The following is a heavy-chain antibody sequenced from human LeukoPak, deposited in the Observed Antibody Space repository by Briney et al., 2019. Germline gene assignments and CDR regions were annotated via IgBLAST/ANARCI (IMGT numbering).Heavy chain of an antibody. D-gene: IGHD6-13*01. CDR2: INSDGNII. Sequence: GGSLRLSCAASGFTFSTYWMHWVRQVPGKGLVWVSRINSDGNIITYTDSVKGRFTISRDNTRNMVYLQMKSLRVEDTAVYYCVAGMGNYWGQGTLVPV. CDR3: VAGMGNY. V-gene: IGHV3-74*01. J-gene: IGHJ4*02. CDR1: GFTFSTYW.